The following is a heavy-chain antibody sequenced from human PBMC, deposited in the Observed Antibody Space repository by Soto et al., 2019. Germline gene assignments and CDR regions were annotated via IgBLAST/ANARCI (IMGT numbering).Heavy chain of an antibody. CDR1: GYTFTNND. CDR2: MNTNNNTT. CDR3: AREVVETSSLWLDP. V-gene: IGHV1-8*01. Sequence: VQLVQSGAEVKKPGASVKVSCKASGYTFTNNDINWVRQAPGQGLEWIGWMNTNNNTTDSAEVFEGRVSLTWDTSTSTAYMQLTSLKIADTAVYYCAREVVETSSLWLDPWGQGTLVTVSS. D-gene: IGHD6-6*01. J-gene: IGHJ5*02.